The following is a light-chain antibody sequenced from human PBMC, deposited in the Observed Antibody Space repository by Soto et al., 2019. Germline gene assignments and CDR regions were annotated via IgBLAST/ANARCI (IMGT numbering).Light chain of an antibody. CDR1: QSVSSN. Sequence: EIVITQSPATLSVSPGEIATLSFRASQSVSSNLAWYQQKPGQAPRLLIYGASTRDTGIPARFSGSWSWTEFTLPISRLQSEDVAVYYCQQYNNWPQTFGQGTKVDIK. CDR3: QQYNNWPQT. J-gene: IGKJ1*01. V-gene: IGKV3-15*01. CDR2: GAS.